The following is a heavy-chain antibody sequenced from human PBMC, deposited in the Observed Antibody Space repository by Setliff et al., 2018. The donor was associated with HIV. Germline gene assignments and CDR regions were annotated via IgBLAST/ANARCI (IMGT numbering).Heavy chain of an antibody. CDR2: INYSGTT. CDR1: GGSISSYY. CDR3: VRAHGGLGGGAWFDP. Sequence: TETLSLTCTVSGGSISSYYWSWIRQPPGKRLEWIGHINYSGTTNYNPSLKSRVTISVDTSKNQISLKVTSVTASDTAVYYCVRAHGGLGGGAWFDPWGQGTLVTVSS. V-gene: IGHV4-59*08. J-gene: IGHJ5*02. D-gene: IGHD2-15*01.